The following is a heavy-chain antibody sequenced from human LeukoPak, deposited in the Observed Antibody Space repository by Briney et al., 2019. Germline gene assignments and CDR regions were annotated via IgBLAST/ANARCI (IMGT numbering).Heavy chain of an antibody. Sequence: ASETLYLTCTVSGCSISSGDYYWSWMRQPPGKGLEWIWYIYFSGRTYYNPSLKGRLTISVDPSTHQFSLWLSSVPAAGPAVYYCAREGLRQSYDYWGQGTLVTVSS. CDR1: GCSISSGDYY. D-gene: IGHD5/OR15-5a*01. V-gene: IGHV4-30-4*01. CDR2: IYFSGRT. J-gene: IGHJ4*02. CDR3: AREGLRQSYDY.